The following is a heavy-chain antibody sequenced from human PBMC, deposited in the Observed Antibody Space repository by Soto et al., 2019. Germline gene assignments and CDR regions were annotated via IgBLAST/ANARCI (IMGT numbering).Heavy chain of an antibody. V-gene: IGHV4-4*02. CDR1: GDSISSSKW. CDR2: IYHSGST. Sequence: QVQLQESGPGLVKPSGTLSLTCAVSGDSISSSKWWSWVRQPPGKGLEWIGEIYHSGSTNYNPSPMXRXTXSXXKSKTQFSLKLRSVTDADPAVYSCARGERQLQRDYWGQGTLVTVSS. D-gene: IGHD2-2*01. J-gene: IGHJ4*02. CDR3: ARGERQLQRDY.